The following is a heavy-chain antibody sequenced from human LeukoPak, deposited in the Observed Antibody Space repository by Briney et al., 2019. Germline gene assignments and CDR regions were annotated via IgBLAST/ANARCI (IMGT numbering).Heavy chain of an antibody. Sequence: GGSLRLSCAASGFTFSSYAMSWVRQAPGKGLEWVSVISGSGDSTYYADSVKGRFTISRDNSKNTLYLQMNSLRAEDTAVYYCAKARDILMVVAATDYWGQGTLVTVSS. CDR2: ISGSGDST. CDR1: GFTFSSYA. V-gene: IGHV3-23*01. J-gene: IGHJ4*02. CDR3: AKARDILMVVAATDY. D-gene: IGHD2-15*01.